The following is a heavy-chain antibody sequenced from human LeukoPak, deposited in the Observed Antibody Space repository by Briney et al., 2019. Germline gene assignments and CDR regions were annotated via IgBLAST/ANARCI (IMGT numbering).Heavy chain of an antibody. D-gene: IGHD4-17*01. V-gene: IGHV4-59*01. J-gene: IGHJ6*03. Sequence: SETLSLTCTVSGGSISSYYWSWIRQPPGKGLEWIGYIYYSGSTNYNPSLKSRVTMSVDTSKNQFSLKLSSVTAADTAVYYCARVFTVTTPRYYYYMDVWGKGTTVTVSS. CDR1: GGSISSYY. CDR2: IYYSGST. CDR3: ARVFTVTTPRYYYYMDV.